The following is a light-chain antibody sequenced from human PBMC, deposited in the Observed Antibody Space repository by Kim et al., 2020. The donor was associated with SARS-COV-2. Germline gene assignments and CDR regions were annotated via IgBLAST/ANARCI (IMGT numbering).Light chain of an antibody. J-gene: IGKJ3*01. CDR2: GAS. Sequence: SPGERAPLSCMASQSVSSNLAWYQQKPGQAPRLLIYGASTRATGIPARFSGSGSGTEFTLTISSLQSEDFAVYYCQQYNNWPPFTFGPGTKVDIK. CDR1: QSVSSN. CDR3: QQYNNWPPFT. V-gene: IGKV3-15*01.